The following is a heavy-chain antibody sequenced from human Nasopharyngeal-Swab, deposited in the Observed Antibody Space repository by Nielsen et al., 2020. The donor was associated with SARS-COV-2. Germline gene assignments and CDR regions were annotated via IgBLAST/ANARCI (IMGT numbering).Heavy chain of an antibody. D-gene: IGHD5-12*01. Sequence: GGSLRLSCAASGFTVSNKYMGWVRQAPGKGLEWVSVIYSGGNTYYADSVKGRFTISRDNSKNTLYLQMNSLRAEDTAEYYCARLGLPNAFDIWGQGTMVTVSS. CDR3: ARLGLPNAFDI. J-gene: IGHJ3*02. CDR2: IYSGGNT. CDR1: GFTVSNKY. V-gene: IGHV3-53*01.